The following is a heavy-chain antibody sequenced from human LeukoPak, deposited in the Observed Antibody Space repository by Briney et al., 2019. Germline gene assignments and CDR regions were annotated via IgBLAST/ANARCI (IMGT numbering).Heavy chain of an antibody. V-gene: IGHV1-18*01. J-gene: IGHJ4*02. CDR3: ARGARDGYNSDY. CDR2: ISAYNGNT. CDR1: GYTFTSYG. D-gene: IGHD5-24*01. Sequence: ASVKVSYKASGYTFTSYGISWVRQAPGQGLEWMGWISAYNGNTNYAQKLQGRVTMTTDTSTSTAYMEPRSLRSDDTAVYYCARGARDGYNSDYWGQGTLVTVSS.